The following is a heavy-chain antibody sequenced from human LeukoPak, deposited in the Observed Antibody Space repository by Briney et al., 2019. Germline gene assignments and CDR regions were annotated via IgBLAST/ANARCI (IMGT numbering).Heavy chain of an antibody. D-gene: IGHD3-22*01. CDR1: GFTFSSYA. Sequence: GGSLRLSCAASGFTFSSYAMSWVRQAPGKGLEWVSAISGSGGSTYYADSVKGRFTISRDNSKNTLYLQMNSLRAEDTAVYYCARPQIKYGYDSSGYYYWGQGTLVTVSS. V-gene: IGHV3-23*01. J-gene: IGHJ4*02. CDR3: ARPQIKYGYDSSGYYY. CDR2: ISGSGGST.